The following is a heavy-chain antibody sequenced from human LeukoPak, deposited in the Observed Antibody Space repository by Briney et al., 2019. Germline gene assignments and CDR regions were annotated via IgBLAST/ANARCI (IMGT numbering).Heavy chain of an antibody. Sequence: GSLRLSCAASGLTFSSYAMSWVRQAPGKGLEWVSAISGSGGSTYYADSVKGRFTISRDNSKNTLYLQMNSLRAEDTAVYYCAKGIAARRGRYNWFDPWGQGTLVTVSS. V-gene: IGHV3-23*01. CDR1: GLTFSSYA. CDR3: AKGIAARRGRYNWFDP. D-gene: IGHD6-6*01. J-gene: IGHJ5*02. CDR2: ISGSGGST.